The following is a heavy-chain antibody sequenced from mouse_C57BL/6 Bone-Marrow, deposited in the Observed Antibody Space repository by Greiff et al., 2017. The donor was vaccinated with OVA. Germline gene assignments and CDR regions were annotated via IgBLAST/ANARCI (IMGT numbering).Heavy chain of an antibody. D-gene: IGHD2-5*01. CDR3: ARNSYYSNYVAWFAY. CDR1: GYTFTSYW. Sequence: QVQLKQSGAELVKPGASVKLSCKASGYTFTSYWMQWVKQRPGQGLEWIGEIDPSDSYTNYNQKFKGKATLTVDTSSSTAYMQLSSLTSEDSAVYYCARNSYYSNYVAWFAYWGQGTLVTVSA. V-gene: IGHV1-50*01. CDR2: IDPSDSYT. J-gene: IGHJ3*01.